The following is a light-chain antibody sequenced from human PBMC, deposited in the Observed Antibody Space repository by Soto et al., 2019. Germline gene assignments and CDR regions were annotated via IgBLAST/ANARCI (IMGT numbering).Light chain of an antibody. CDR1: SSDVGSYNL. Sequence: QSALTQPASVSGSPGQSITISCTGTSSDVGSYNLVSWYQQHPGKAPKLMIYEGSKRPSGISNRFSGSKSGNTASLTISGLQAEDEADYHCCSYAGRSTVFGTGTKVTVL. CDR3: CSYAGRSTV. V-gene: IGLV2-23*03. CDR2: EGS. J-gene: IGLJ1*01.